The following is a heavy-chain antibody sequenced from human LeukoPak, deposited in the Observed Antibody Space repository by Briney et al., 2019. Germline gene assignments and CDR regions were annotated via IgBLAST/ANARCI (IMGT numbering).Heavy chain of an antibody. CDR3: ARGWLAETTVVTPYNY. D-gene: IGHD4-23*01. Sequence: GASVKVSCKASGGTFSSYDISWVRQAPGQGLEWMGGITPIFGTAKYAQKFQGRVTITAVESMSTAYMELSSLISEDTAVYYCARGWLAETTVVTPYNYWGQGTLVTVSS. CDR2: ITPIFGTA. J-gene: IGHJ4*02. V-gene: IGHV1-69*13. CDR1: GGTFSSYD.